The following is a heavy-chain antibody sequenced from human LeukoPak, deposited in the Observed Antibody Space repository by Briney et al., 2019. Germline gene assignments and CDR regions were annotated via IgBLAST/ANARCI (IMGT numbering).Heavy chain of an antibody. D-gene: IGHD3-22*01. J-gene: IGHJ4*02. CDR2: IYDSGST. CDR3: ARDLARGIEVIITTLFDY. CDR1: GGSISSGDYY. V-gene: IGHV4-39*02. Sequence: SETLSLTCTVSGGSISSGDYYWGWIRQPPGKGLEWIGSIYDSGSTYYNPSLKSRVTISVDTSKNQFSLKLNSVTAADTAVYYCARDLARGIEVIITTLFDYWGQGTLVTVSS.